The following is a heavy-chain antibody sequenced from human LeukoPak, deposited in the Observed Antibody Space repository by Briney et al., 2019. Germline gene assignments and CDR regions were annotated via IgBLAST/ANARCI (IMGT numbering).Heavy chain of an antibody. J-gene: IGHJ4*02. CDR1: GYSFTNYW. CDR3: ARQSGDYYFDY. CDR2: IYPGDSDT. D-gene: IGHD7-27*01. Sequence: GESLKISRKGSGYSFTNYWIGWVRRMPGKGLEWMGIIYPGDSDTRYSPSFQGQVTISADKSISTANLQWSSLKASDTAMYYCARQSGDYYFDYWGQGTLVTVSS. V-gene: IGHV5-51*01.